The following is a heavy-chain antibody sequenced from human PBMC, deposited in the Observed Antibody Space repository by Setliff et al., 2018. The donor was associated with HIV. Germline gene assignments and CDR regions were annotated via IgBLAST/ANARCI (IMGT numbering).Heavy chain of an antibody. D-gene: IGHD3-10*01. J-gene: IGHJ4*02. V-gene: IGHV3-13*01. CDR3: ARDDRWVYNDYLDY. Sequence: GGSLRLSCEASGFIFSNHDFHWVRQAAAKGLEWVAAIGTGGDTYYVDSVKGRFTISRDNSKNTLYLQVNSLRTEDTAVYFCARDDRWVYNDYLDYWGQGTLVTVSS. CDR2: IGTGGDT. CDR1: GFIFSNHD.